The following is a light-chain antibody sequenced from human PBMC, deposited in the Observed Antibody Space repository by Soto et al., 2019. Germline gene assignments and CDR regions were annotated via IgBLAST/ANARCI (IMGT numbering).Light chain of an antibody. Sequence: EIVMTQSPATLSVSPGERATLSCRASQSVSSNLAWYRQKPGQAPRLLIYGAFTRATGIPARFSGSGSGTEFTLTISSLQSEDFAIYYCQQYKNWPPLTFGGGTKVEIK. CDR1: QSVSSN. CDR2: GAF. J-gene: IGKJ4*01. V-gene: IGKV3-15*01. CDR3: QQYKNWPPLT.